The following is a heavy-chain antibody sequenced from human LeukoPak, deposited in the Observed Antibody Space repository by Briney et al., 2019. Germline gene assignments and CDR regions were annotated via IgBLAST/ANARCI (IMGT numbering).Heavy chain of an antibody. CDR3: ARESTMVRGVIINWFDP. CDR2: ISAYNGNT. V-gene: IGHV1-18*01. CDR1: DYTFTSYG. J-gene: IGHJ5*02. Sequence: ASVKVSCKGSDYTFTSYGISWVRPAPGQGLEWMGWISAYNGNTNYAQKLQGRVTMTTDTSTSTAYMELRSLRSDDTAVYYCARESTMVRGVIINWFDPWGQGTLVTVSS. D-gene: IGHD3-10*01.